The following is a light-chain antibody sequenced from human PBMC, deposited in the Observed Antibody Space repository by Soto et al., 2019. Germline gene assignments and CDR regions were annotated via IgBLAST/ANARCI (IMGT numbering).Light chain of an antibody. Sequence: QSALTQPASVSGSPGQSITISCTGTSSDVGDYNYVSWYQQHPGKAPKLMIYEVNNRPSGVSNRFSGSKSGNTASLTISGLQAEDEAHYYWSSFSISSTLVFGGGTKLT. V-gene: IGLV2-14*01. CDR1: SSDVGDYNY. CDR2: EVN. J-gene: IGLJ3*02. CDR3: SSFSISSTLV.